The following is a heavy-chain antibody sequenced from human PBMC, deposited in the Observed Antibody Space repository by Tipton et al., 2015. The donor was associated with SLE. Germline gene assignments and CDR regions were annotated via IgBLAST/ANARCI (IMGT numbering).Heavy chain of an antibody. CDR1: GFTFSSYA. Sequence: GSLRLSCAASGFTFSSYAMSWVRQAPGKGLEWVSVIYSGGSTYYADSVKGRFTISRDNSKNTLYLQMNSLRAEDTAVYYCAKTPGGYFDYWGQGTLVTVSS. J-gene: IGHJ4*02. CDR3: AKTPGGYFDY. V-gene: IGHV3-23*03. D-gene: IGHD1-26*01. CDR2: IYSGGST.